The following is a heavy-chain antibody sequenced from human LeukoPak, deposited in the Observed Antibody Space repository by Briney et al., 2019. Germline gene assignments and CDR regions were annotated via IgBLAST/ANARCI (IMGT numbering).Heavy chain of an antibody. CDR3: ARGLRAFDY. J-gene: IGHJ4*02. CDR2: INHSGST. V-gene: IGHV4-34*01. Sequence: PSETLSLTCTVSGGSISSYYWSWIRQPPGKGLEWIGEINHSGSTNYNPSLKSRVTISVDTSKNQFSLKLSSVTAADTAVYYCARGLRAFDYWGQGTLVTVSS. D-gene: IGHD4-17*01. CDR1: GGSISSYY.